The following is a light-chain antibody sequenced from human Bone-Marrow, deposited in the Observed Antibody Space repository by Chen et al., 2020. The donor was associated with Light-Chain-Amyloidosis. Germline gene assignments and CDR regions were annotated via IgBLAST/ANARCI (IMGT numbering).Light chain of an antibody. CDR1: QTISSNY. V-gene: IGKV3-20*01. CDR2: GSS. J-gene: IGKJ4*01. CDR3: QQYGTSPLT. Sequence: EIVLTQSPGTLSLSPGEGANLSCRASQTISSNYLTRYQQKFGQAPRLLIYGSSSRATGIPDRFPGSESGTDFTLTINRLEPEDVAMYYCQQYGTSPLTFGGGTKVEIK.